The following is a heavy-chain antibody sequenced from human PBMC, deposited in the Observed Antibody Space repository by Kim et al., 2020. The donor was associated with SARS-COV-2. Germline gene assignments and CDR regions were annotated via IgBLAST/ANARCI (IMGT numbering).Heavy chain of an antibody. CDR2: ISAYNGNT. Sequence: ASVKVSCKASGYTFTSYGISWVRQAPGQGLEWMAWISAYNGNTHYAQKFQGRVTMTTDTSTSTAYMELRSLSSDDTAVYYCARDRIVVAGTRRLLDFDYWGQGTLVTVSS. D-gene: IGHD6-19*01. V-gene: IGHV1-18*01. CDR1: GYTFTSYG. CDR3: ARDRIVVAGTRRLLDFDY. J-gene: IGHJ4*02.